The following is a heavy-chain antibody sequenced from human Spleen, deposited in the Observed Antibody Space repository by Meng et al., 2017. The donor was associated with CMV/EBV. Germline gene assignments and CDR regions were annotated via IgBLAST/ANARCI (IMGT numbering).Heavy chain of an antibody. CDR3: AKERGYCTNGVCYDYYYGMDV. V-gene: IGHV3-23*01. J-gene: IGHJ6*02. CDR2: ISGSGGST. Sequence: GESLKISCTASGITFSSYAMSWVRQAPGKGLEWVSAISGSGGSTYYADSVKGRFTISRDNSKNTLYLQMNSLRAEDTAVYYCAKERGYCTNGVCYDYYYGMDVWGQGTTVTVSS. CDR1: GITFSSYA. D-gene: IGHD2-8*01.